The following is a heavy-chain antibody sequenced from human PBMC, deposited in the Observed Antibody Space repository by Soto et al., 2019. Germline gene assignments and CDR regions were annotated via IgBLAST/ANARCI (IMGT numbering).Heavy chain of an antibody. D-gene: IGHD2-15*01. CDR1: GFSLSTSGVG. CDR2: IYWGDDK. CDR3: AHSLILGYCSGGSCYFYFDY. V-gene: IGHV2-5*02. J-gene: IGHJ4*02. Sequence: SGPTLVNPTQTLTLTCTFSGFSLSTSGVGVGWIRQPPGKALEWLALIYWGDDKRYSPSLKSRLTTTKDTSKNQVVLTMTNMDPVDTATYYCAHSLILGYCSGGSCYFYFDYWGQGTLVTVSS.